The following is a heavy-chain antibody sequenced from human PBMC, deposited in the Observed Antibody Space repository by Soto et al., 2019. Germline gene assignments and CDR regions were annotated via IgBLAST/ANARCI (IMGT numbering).Heavy chain of an antibody. J-gene: IGHJ4*02. CDR3: ASAFGAWPPDS. CDR1: GDSMSTYN. CDR2: IYSSGSA. Sequence: SETLSLTCTVSGDSMSTYNWYWVRQPPGKGLEWIGYIYSSGSANYNPSLKSRVAISIDTSKGQFSLNLTSVTAADTAVYYCASAFGAWPPDSWGPGTLVTVSS. D-gene: IGHD3-10*01. V-gene: IGHV4-59*01.